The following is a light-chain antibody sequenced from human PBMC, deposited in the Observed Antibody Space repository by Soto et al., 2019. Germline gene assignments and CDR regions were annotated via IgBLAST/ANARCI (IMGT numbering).Light chain of an antibody. CDR2: SNN. V-gene: IGLV1-44*01. CDR3: AAWDDSLNGPGV. CDR1: SSNIGSNT. Sequence: QSVLTQPPSSSGTPGQRVTISCSGSSSNIGSNTVNWYQQLPGTAPKLLILSNNKRPSGVPDRFAGSKSGTSASLAISGLQSEDAADYYCAAWDDSLNGPGVFGGGTKLTVL. J-gene: IGLJ3*02.